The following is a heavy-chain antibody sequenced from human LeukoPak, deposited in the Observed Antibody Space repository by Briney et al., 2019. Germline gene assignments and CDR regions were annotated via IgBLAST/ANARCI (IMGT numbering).Heavy chain of an antibody. Sequence: ASVKVSCKGSGYTFTNYGINWVRQAPGQGLEWMGWISAYNGNTNYAQNLQGRVTMTTDTSTSTAYMELRSLRSDDTAVYYCARDLKRGYSSGRYSWGTGSSNDYWGQGTLVTVSS. CDR1: GYTFTNYG. CDR2: ISAYNGNT. J-gene: IGHJ4*02. V-gene: IGHV1-18*01. D-gene: IGHD6-19*01. CDR3: ARDLKRGYSSGRYSWGTGSSNDY.